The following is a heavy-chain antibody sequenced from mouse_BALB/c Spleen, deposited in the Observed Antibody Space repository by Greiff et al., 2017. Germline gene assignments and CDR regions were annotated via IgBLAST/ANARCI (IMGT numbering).Heavy chain of an antibody. D-gene: IGHD1-1*01. CDR1: GYAFSSYW. Sequence: VKLMESGAELVRPGSSVKISCKASGYAFSSYWMNWVKQRPGQGLEWIGQIYPGDGDTNYNGKFKGKATLTADKSSSTAYMQLSSLTSEDSAVYFCARGGSAMDYWGQGTSVTVSS. V-gene: IGHV1-80*01. J-gene: IGHJ4*01. CDR2: IYPGDGDT. CDR3: ARGGSAMDY.